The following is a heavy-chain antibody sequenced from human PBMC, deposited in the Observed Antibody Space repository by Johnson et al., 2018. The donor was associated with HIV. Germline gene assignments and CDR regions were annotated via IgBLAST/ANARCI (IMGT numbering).Heavy chain of an antibody. CDR2: IRYDGSNK. D-gene: IGHD3-16*01. Sequence: QVQLVESGGGEVQPGRSLRLSCEVFGFTFRKYRMARQAPGKGLEWVAFIRYDGSNKYYADSVKGRFTISRDNSKNTLYLQMNSRRAEDTAVYFCGSLGDGHQKGAFEIWGHGTMVTVSS. CDR1: GFTFRKYR. V-gene: IGHV3-30*02. J-gene: IGHJ3*02. CDR3: GSLGDGHQKGAFEI.